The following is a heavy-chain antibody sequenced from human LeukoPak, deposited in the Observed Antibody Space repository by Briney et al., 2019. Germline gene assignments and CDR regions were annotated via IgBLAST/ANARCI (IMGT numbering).Heavy chain of an antibody. CDR3: ARQYSGYDSWFDP. Sequence: GESLKISCKGSGYRFTSYWISWVRPMPGKGLEWPGRIDPSDSYTNYSPSFQGHVTISADKSISTAYLQWSSLKASDTAMYYCARQYSGYDSWFDPWGQGTLVTVSS. CDR2: IDPSDSYT. D-gene: IGHD5-12*01. CDR1: GYRFTSYW. V-gene: IGHV5-10-1*01. J-gene: IGHJ5*02.